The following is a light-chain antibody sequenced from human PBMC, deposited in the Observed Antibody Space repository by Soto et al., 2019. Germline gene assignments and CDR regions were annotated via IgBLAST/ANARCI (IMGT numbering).Light chain of an antibody. V-gene: IGLV2-14*03. CDR2: DVS. CDR1: SSDVGGYNY. Sequence: QSVLTQPASVSGSPGQSITISCTGTSSDVGGYNYVSWYQQHPGRATKLIIYDVSNRPSGVPHRFSGSKSGNTASLTISGLQGEDEADYYCLSYTSIITMIFGGGTTVIVL. J-gene: IGLJ2*01. CDR3: LSYTSIITMI.